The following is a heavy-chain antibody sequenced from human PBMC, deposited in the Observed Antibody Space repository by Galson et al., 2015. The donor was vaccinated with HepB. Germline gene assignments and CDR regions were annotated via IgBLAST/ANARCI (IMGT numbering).Heavy chain of an antibody. D-gene: IGHD3-22*01. CDR3: ARDGTYYYDSSGYHPLDY. Sequence: SVKVSCKASGYTFTSYGISWVRQAPGQGLEWMGWISTYNGNTNYAQRLQARVTMTTDTSTSTAYVELRSLRSDDTSVYYCARDGTYYYDSSGYHPLDYWGQGTLVTVSS. CDR2: ISTYNGNT. J-gene: IGHJ4*02. CDR1: GYTFTSYG. V-gene: IGHV1-18*01.